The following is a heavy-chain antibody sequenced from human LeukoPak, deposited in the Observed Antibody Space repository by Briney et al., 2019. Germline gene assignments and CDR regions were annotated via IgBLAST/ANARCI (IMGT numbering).Heavy chain of an antibody. CDR2: ISGNGDST. V-gene: IGHV3-23*01. CDR3: ARELNGAFDP. J-gene: IGHJ5*02. CDR1: GFAFSSYW. Sequence: GGSLRLSCAASGFAFSSYWMSWVRQAPGKGLEWVSSISGNGDSTYYADSVKGRFTISRDNSKNTLYLQMNSLRAEDTAVYYCARELNGAFDPWGQGTLVTVSS. D-gene: IGHD1-1*01.